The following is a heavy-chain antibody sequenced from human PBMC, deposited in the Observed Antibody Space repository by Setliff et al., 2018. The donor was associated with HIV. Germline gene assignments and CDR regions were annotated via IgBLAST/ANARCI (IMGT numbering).Heavy chain of an antibody. CDR2: INPSGGST. J-gene: IGHJ6*03. D-gene: IGHD2-15*01. V-gene: IGHV1-46*01. Sequence: VASVKVSCKASGYTFTSYYMHWVRQAPGQGLEWMGIINPSGGSTNYAQKFQGRVTMTSDTSISTAYLELSGLTSDDTAIYYCARDRAYCSSGSCYRPLVYYFYYMDVWGTGTTVTVSS. CDR3: ARDRAYCSSGSCYRPLVYYFYYMDV. CDR1: GYTFTSYY.